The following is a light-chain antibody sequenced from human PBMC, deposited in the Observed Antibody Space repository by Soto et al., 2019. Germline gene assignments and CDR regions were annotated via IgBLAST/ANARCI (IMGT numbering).Light chain of an antibody. Sequence: DVQLTQSPSSLSTAVGDRVSIXXRASQNINIWLAWYQLKPGKAPKSXIYATSTLQNEVPSRFSGSGAGTDFTLTINNLQPEDFATYYCQQYNAFPPTFGGGTKVDIK. CDR1: QNINIW. CDR2: ATS. J-gene: IGKJ4*01. CDR3: QQYNAFPPT. V-gene: IGKV1D-16*01.